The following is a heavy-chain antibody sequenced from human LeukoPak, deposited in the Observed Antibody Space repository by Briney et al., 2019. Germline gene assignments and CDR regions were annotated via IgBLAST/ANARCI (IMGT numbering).Heavy chain of an antibody. V-gene: IGHV3-30*03. CDR3: AGGWNSFAFDY. CDR1: GFTFDDYA. CDR2: ISYDGSNK. J-gene: IGHJ4*02. Sequence: GGSLRLSCAASGFTFDDYAMHWVRQAPGKGLEWVAVISYDGSNKYYADSVKGRFTISRDNAKNSLYLQMNDLRAEDTAVYYCAGGWNSFAFDYWGQGTLVTVSS. D-gene: IGHD1/OR15-1a*01.